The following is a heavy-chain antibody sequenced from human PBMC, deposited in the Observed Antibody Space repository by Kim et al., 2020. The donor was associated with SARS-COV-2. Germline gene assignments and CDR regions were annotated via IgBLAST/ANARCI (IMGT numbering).Heavy chain of an antibody. D-gene: IGHD6-19*01. Sequence: YNPSLKSRVTISVDMSKNQFSLRLSSVTAADTAVYYCARAGNTGWYQVDYWGQGTLVSVSA. V-gene: IGHV4-39*07. CDR3: ARAGNTGWYQVDY. J-gene: IGHJ4*02.